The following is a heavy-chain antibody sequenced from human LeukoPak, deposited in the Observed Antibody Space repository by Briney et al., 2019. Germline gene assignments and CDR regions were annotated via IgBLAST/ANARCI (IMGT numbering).Heavy chain of an antibody. Sequence: GGSLRLSCAASGSTFSSYGMHWVRQAPGKGLEWVAVISYDGSNKYYADSVKGRFTISRDNSKDTLYLQMNSLRAEDTAVYYCAKAGYCTNGVCQNFDYWGQGTLVTVSS. D-gene: IGHD2-8*01. J-gene: IGHJ4*02. CDR1: GSTFSSYG. CDR3: AKAGYCTNGVCQNFDY. CDR2: ISYDGSNK. V-gene: IGHV3-30*18.